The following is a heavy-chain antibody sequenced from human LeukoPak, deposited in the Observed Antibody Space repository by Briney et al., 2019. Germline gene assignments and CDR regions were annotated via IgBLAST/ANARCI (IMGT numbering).Heavy chain of an antibody. D-gene: IGHD4-17*01. CDR3: ASDLDFDYGDYVPNDAFDI. Sequence: SVKVSCKASGGTFSSYAISWVRQAPGQGLEWMGGIIPIFGTANYAQKFQGRVTITADESTSTAYMELSSLRSEDTAVYYCASDLDFDYGDYVPNDAFDIWGQGTMVTVSS. V-gene: IGHV1-69*13. CDR2: IIPIFGTA. J-gene: IGHJ3*02. CDR1: GGTFSSYA.